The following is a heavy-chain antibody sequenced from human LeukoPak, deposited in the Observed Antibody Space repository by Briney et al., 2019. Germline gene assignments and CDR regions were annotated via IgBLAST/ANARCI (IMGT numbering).Heavy chain of an antibody. CDR3: ATDLRDYVWGSYRRLDY. CDR1: GYTLTELS. D-gene: IGHD3-16*02. V-gene: IGHV1-24*01. CDR2: FDPEDGET. J-gene: IGHJ4*02. Sequence: SVKVSCKVSGYTLTELSMHWVRQAPGKGLEWMGGFDPEDGETIYAQKFQGRVTMTEDTSTDTAYMELSSLRSEDTAVYYCATDLRDYVWGSYRRLDYWGQGTLVTVSS.